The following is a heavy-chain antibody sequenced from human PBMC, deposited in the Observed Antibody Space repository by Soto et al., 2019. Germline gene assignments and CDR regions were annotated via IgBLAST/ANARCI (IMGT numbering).Heavy chain of an antibody. CDR1: GFSFTTYS. CDR3: ARDTMWAFDN. Sequence: GGSLRLSCAASGFSFTTYSMNWVRQAPGKGLEWISYIRSSSNTIYYADSVRGRFTISRDGAKNSLYLQMNSLRDEDTAVYYCARDTMWAFDNWGRGTLVTVSS. V-gene: IGHV3-48*02. D-gene: IGHD1-26*01. CDR2: IRSSSNTI. J-gene: IGHJ4*02.